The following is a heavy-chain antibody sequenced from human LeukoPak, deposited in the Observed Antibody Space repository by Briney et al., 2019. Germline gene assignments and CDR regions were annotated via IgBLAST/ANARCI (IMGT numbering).Heavy chain of an antibody. Sequence: ASVKVSCKASGGTFSSYAISWVRQAPGQGLGWMGRIIPIFGTANYAQKFQGRVTITTDESTSTAYMELSSLRSEDTAVYYCARAPFLSSAWLVKRGGDYFDYWGQGTLVTVSS. J-gene: IGHJ4*02. CDR1: GGTFSSYA. CDR3: ARAPFLSSAWLVKRGGDYFDY. D-gene: IGHD6-19*01. CDR2: IIPIFGTA. V-gene: IGHV1-69*05.